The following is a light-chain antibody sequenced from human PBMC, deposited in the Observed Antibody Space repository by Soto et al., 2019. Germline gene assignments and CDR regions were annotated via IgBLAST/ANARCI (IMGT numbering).Light chain of an antibody. CDR2: DVS. CDR1: SSDVGGYNS. Sequence: QSALTQPASVSGSPGQSITISCTGTSSDVGGYNSVSWYQQYPGTAPKLMIYDVSYRPSGISTRFSGSKSGDTASLTISGLQADDDADYFCSSYSSTSTRVYGGGTKLTVL. J-gene: IGLJ3*02. V-gene: IGLV2-14*01. CDR3: SSYSSTSTRV.